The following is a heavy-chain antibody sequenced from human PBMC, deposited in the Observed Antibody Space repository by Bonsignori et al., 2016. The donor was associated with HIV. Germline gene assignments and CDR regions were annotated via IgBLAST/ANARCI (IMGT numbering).Heavy chain of an antibody. Sequence: WIRQPPGKGLEWVAMIFSGGDTFYADSAKGRFTISRDNSENTVYLQMNSLRADDSAVYFCAREGGPTVTGYFEYWGQGTRVTAPQ. V-gene: IGHV3-53*01. J-gene: IGHJ4*02. CDR3: AREGGPTVTGYFEY. D-gene: IGHD6-19*01. CDR2: IFSGGDT.